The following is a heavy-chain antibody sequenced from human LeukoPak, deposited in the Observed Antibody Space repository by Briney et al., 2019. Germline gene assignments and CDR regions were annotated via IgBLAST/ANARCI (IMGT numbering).Heavy chain of an antibody. V-gene: IGHV1-24*01. CDR2: FDPEDGET. Sequence: ASVKVSCKVSGYTLNELSMHWVRQAPGKGLEWMGGFDPEDGETTYAQKFQGRVTTTEDTSTDTAYMELSSLTSHVTAVYFCATGARGWTVFHYWGQGTLVTVSS. D-gene: IGHD6-19*01. CDR3: ATGARGWTVFHY. J-gene: IGHJ4*02. CDR1: GYTLNELS.